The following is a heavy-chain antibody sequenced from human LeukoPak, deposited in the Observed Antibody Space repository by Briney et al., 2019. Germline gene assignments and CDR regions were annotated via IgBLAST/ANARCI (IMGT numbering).Heavy chain of an antibody. CDR2: INSDGSGT. V-gene: IGHV3-74*01. J-gene: IGHJ5*02. D-gene: IGHD5-18*01. Sequence: GGSLRLSCAASGFTFSSYWMHWVRHAPGEGLLWISRINSDGSGTSYADSVKGRFTISRDNTKNTLYLQMNSMRAEDTAVYYCERDVRGGYHDHWGQGTLVTVSS. CDR1: GFTFSSYW. CDR3: ERDVRGGYHDH.